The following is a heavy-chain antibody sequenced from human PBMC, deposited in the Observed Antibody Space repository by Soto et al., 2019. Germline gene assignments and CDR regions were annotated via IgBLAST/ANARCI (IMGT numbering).Heavy chain of an antibody. V-gene: IGHV1-69*12. J-gene: IGHJ6*02. CDR1: GGTFSTSA. D-gene: IGHD1-1*01. CDR3: ASDKDRLQLGGNYYYILDV. Sequence: QVQLVQSGAEVKKPGSSVKVSCKASGGTFSTSAISWVRQAPGQGLEWVGGIMPVFPTPDYAQNFQGRVNITADESTTTDYLELTSLRDDDTAVYYCASDKDRLQLGGNYYYILDVWGQGTAITVSS. CDR2: IMPVFPTP.